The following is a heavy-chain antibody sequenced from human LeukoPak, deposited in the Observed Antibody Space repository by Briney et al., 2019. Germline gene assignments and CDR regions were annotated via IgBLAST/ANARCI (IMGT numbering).Heavy chain of an antibody. CDR3: AKERGVRGASFDY. D-gene: IGHD3-10*01. CDR2: ISGSGGSI. J-gene: IGHJ4*02. V-gene: IGHV3-23*01. Sequence: PGGSLRLSCAASGFTISSYAMSWVRQAPGKGLEWVSAISGSGGSIFYADSVKGRFTISRDNSKNTLYLQMSSLRADDTAVYYCAKERGVRGASFDYWGQGTLVTVSS. CDR1: GFTISSYA.